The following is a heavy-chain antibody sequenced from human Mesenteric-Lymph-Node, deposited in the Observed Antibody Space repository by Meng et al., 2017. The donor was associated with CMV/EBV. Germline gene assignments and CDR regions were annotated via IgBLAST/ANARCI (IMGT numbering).Heavy chain of an antibody. Sequence: ASVKVSCKASGYTFSDYYIHWVRQAPGQGLEWMGIINPSGGSTSYAQKFQGRVTMTRDTSTSTVYMELSSLRSEDTAVYYCARDLVVPAARFNYYYYYGMDVWGQGTTVTVSS. CDR1: GYTFSDYY. CDR2: INPSGGST. CDR3: ARDLVVPAARFNYYYYYGMDV. V-gene: IGHV1-46*01. J-gene: IGHJ6*02. D-gene: IGHD2-2*01.